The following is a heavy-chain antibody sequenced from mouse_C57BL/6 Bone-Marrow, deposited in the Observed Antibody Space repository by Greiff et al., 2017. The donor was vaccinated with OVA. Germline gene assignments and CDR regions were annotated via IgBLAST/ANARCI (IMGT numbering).Heavy chain of an antibody. CDR3: ARRGKKKYDYDDPFAY. D-gene: IGHD2-4*01. V-gene: IGHV1-61*01. Sequence: VQLQQPGAELVRPGSSVKLSCKASGYTFTSYWMDWVKQRPGQGLEWIGNIYPSDSETHYNQKFKDKATLTVDKSSSTAYMQLSSLTSEDSAVYYCARRGKKKYDYDDPFAYWGQGTLVTVSA. J-gene: IGHJ3*01. CDR2: IYPSDSET. CDR1: GYTFTSYW.